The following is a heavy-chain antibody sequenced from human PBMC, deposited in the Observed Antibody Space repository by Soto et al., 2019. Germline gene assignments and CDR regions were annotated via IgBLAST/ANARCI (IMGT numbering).Heavy chain of an antibody. CDR1: GYIFSTHG. CDR3: ARVQIVVVVGGTPADY. Sequence: QVQLEQSGAEVKKSGASVKVSCKASGYIFSTHGINWVRQAPGQGLEWMGWINPYNGKTNYAQKFQGRVTMTTETSRRTAYMELRSLTSDDTAVYYCARVQIVVVVGGTPADYWGLGTLVTVSS. J-gene: IGHJ4*02. D-gene: IGHD2-15*01. V-gene: IGHV1-18*01. CDR2: INPYNGKT.